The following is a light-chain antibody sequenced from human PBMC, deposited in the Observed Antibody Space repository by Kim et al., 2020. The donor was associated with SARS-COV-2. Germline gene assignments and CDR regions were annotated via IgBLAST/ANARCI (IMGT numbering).Light chain of an antibody. J-gene: IGKJ2*01. CDR3: QQGYRTPVT. V-gene: IGKV1-39*01. Sequence: DIQMTQSPSSLSASVGDRVTITCRASQYISNHLNWYQHKPGRGPELLIYTATSLQSGVPSRFSGGGSGTDFTLTISSLQPEDFATYYCQQGYRTPVTFGQGTKREI. CDR2: TAT. CDR1: QYISNH.